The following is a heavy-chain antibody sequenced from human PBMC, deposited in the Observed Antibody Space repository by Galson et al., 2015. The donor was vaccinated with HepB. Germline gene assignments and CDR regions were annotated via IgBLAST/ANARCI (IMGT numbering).Heavy chain of an antibody. CDR3: AKRRGGSYDEAGDI. V-gene: IGHV3-23*01. D-gene: IGHD1-26*01. CDR2: ISVSGGST. CDR1: GFTFSSYA. Sequence: SLRLSCAASGFTFSSYAMSWVRQAPGKGLEWVSAISVSGGSTYYADSVKGRFTVSRDNSKNTLYLQMNSLRAEDTALYYCAKRRGGSYDEAGDIWGQGAMVTVSS. J-gene: IGHJ3*02.